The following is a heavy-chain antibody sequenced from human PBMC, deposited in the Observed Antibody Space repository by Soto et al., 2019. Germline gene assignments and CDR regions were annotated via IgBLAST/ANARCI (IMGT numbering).Heavy chain of an antibody. J-gene: IGHJ4*02. CDR2: IWYDGSNK. Sequence: QVQLVESGGGVVQPGRSLRLSCAASGFTFSSYGMHWVRQTPGKGLEWVAVIWYDGSNKYYADSVKGRFTISRDNSKSTLYLQMNSLRAEDTAVFYCARGVIWGNYRSFDHWGQGTLVTVSS. CDR3: ARGVIWGNYRSFDH. D-gene: IGHD3-16*02. CDR1: GFTFSSYG. V-gene: IGHV3-33*01.